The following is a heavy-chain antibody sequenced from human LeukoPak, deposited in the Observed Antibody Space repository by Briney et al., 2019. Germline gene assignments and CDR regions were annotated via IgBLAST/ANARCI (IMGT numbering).Heavy chain of an antibody. J-gene: IGHJ4*02. CDR2: IYYSGST. D-gene: IGHD3-22*01. Sequence: PSETLSLTCTVSAGSISSYYWSWIRRSPGKGLEWIGYIYYSGSTNYNPSLMSRLTISVDTSKNQFSLKLSSVTAADTAVYYCARIRYDSLGYLDHWGQGILVTVSS. V-gene: IGHV4-59*01. CDR1: AGSISSYY. CDR3: ARIRYDSLGYLDH.